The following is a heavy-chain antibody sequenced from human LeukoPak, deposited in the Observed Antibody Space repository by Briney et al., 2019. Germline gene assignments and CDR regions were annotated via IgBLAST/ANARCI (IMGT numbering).Heavy chain of an antibody. CDR2: MNPNSGNT. V-gene: IGHV1-8*03. CDR1: GYPFTSYD. J-gene: IGHJ4*01. D-gene: IGHD5-12*01. CDR3: ASYSGYSQ. Sequence: ASVKVSCKAAGYPFTSYDVNWVRQATGQGLEWMGWMNPNSGNTGYAQKFQGRVTISRNTSITTAYMELSGLTSEDTAVYYCASYSGYSQWGHGTLVTVSS.